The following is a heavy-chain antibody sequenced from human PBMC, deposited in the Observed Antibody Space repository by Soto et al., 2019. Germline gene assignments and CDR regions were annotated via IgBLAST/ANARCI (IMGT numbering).Heavy chain of an antibody. Sequence: QRLPWAASGFTFSNYGMHRVLQAPGKGLEWVAVISYDGSNKYYADSVKGRFTISRDNSKNTLYLQMNSLRAEDTAVYYCAKDLAYCGGDCYPAYYYYGMDVWGQGTTVTVSS. CDR1: GFTFSNYG. V-gene: IGHV3-30*18. J-gene: IGHJ6*02. D-gene: IGHD2-21*02. CDR3: AKDLAYCGGDCYPAYYYYGMDV. CDR2: ISYDGSNK.